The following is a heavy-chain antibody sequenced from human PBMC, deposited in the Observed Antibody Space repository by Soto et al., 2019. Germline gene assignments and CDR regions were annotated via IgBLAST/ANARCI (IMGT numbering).Heavy chain of an antibody. CDR1: GGSFSDSY. Sequence: PSETLSLTCAVFGGSFSDSYWSWIRQSPGKGLEWIGEITNSGSTYYNPSLKSRVTISGDTSKNQFSLEVTSVAAADTGTYYCARGRPAIATRWFDSWGQGILVTVSS. CDR3: ARGRPAIATRWFDS. CDR2: ITNSGST. D-gene: IGHD1-1*01. J-gene: IGHJ5*01. V-gene: IGHV4-34*01.